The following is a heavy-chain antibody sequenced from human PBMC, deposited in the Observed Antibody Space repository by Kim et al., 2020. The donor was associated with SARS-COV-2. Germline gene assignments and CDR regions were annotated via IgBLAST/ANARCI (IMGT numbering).Heavy chain of an antibody. J-gene: IGHJ4*02. CDR1: GGTFSSYA. Sequence: SVKVSCKASGGTFSSYAISWVRQAPGQGLEWMGGIIPIFGTANYAQKFQGRVTITADESTSTAYMELSSLRSEDTDVYYCARVRSILGPYFDYWGQGTLVPVSS. V-gene: IGHV1-69*13. CDR2: IIPIFGTA. D-gene: IGHD3-3*01. CDR3: ARVRSILGPYFDY.